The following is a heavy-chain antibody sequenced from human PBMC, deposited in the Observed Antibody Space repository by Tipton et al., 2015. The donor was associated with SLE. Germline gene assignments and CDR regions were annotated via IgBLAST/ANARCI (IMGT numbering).Heavy chain of an antibody. CDR1: GMSFSAYN. D-gene: IGHD2-8*01. J-gene: IGHJ3*01. V-gene: IGHV4-34*01. CDR2: INDRGIS. CDR3: AGKWDV. Sequence: TLSLTCAVNGMSFSAYNWTWVRQTPDKGLTWIAEINDRGISNFNPSLKSRVTVSIDTSKKQFSLNLASVTAADTAVYYCAGKWDVWGQGTRVTVSS.